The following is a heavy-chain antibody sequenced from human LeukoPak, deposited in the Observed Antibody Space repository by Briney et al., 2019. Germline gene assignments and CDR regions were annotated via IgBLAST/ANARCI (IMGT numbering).Heavy chain of an antibody. Sequence: RSGGSLRLSCAASGFTFSSYWMHWVRQAPGKGLVWVSRINSDGSSTSYADSVKGRFTISRDNAKNTLYLQMNSLRAEDTAVYYCARDRGYSYGDNYYYYMDVWGKGTTVTVSS. CDR2: INSDGSST. CDR1: GFTFSSYW. J-gene: IGHJ6*03. D-gene: IGHD5-18*01. V-gene: IGHV3-74*01. CDR3: ARDRGYSYGDNYYYYMDV.